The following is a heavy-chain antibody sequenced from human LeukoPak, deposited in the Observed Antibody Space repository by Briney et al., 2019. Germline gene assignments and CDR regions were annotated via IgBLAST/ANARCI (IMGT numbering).Heavy chain of an antibody. Sequence: GGSLRLSCAASGFTFSSYEMNWVRQAPGKGLEWVSKISSSGSAIYYADSVKGRFTISRDNAKSTLYLQMNSLRVEDTAVYYCARGGSLGYWGQGTLVTVSS. CDR3: ARGGSLGY. D-gene: IGHD6-19*01. V-gene: IGHV3-48*03. J-gene: IGHJ4*02. CDR1: GFTFSSYE. CDR2: ISSSGSAI.